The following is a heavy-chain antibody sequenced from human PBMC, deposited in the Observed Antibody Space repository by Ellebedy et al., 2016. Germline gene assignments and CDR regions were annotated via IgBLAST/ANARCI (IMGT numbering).Heavy chain of an antibody. CDR3: ARGLGPRGTWHIDF. V-gene: IGHV3-30*03. J-gene: IGHJ4*02. Sequence: GESLKISCAASGFTFSNDWMTWVRQVPGKGLEWVAVSAYNGDFYEDSVRGRFTVSRDNSNNTLYLQMSNLRSEDTAVYRCARGLGPRGTWHIDFWGQGTLVTVSS. D-gene: IGHD7-27*01. CDR1: GFTFSNDW. CDR2: SAYNGD.